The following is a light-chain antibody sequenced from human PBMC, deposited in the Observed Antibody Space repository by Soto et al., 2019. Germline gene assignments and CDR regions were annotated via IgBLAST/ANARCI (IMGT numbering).Light chain of an antibody. Sequence: DIQMTQSPSSLSASVGDRVTITCRASQSIDTYLNWYQRKPGKAPNVLIYAASTLQSGVPTRFSGSGSGTDFTLTISSLQPEDFATYYCQQSYSVPRTFGLGTQVDIK. CDR1: QSIDTY. CDR3: QQSYSVPRT. V-gene: IGKV1-39*01. CDR2: AAS. J-gene: IGKJ1*01.